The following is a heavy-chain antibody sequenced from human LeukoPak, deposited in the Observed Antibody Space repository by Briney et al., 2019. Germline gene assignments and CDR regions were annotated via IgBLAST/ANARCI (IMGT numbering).Heavy chain of an antibody. CDR1: GGSISSYY. CDR3: ARGNGIVGAIFDY. CDR2: IYYSGST. J-gene: IGHJ4*02. V-gene: IGHV4-59*08. Sequence: PSETLSLTCTVAGGSISSYYWSWIRQPPGKGLEWIGYIYYSGSTNYNPSLKSRVTISVDTSKHQFSLKLSSVTAADTAVYYCARGNGIVGAIFDYWGQGTLVTVSS. D-gene: IGHD1-26*01.